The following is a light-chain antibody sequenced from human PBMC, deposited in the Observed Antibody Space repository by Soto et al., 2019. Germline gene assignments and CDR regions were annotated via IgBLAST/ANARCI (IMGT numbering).Light chain of an antibody. CDR2: EVS. V-gene: IGKV2D-29*02. CDR1: QSLLHITGETF. CDR3: MQSTQLPPT. J-gene: IGKJ5*01. Sequence: DVVMTQPPLSLSVAPGQPASISCKCSQSLLHITGETFLFWYLQKKGQSPQILIYEVSTRVSGVPDRFSGSGSGTDCTLEISRVETDDVGMDYCMQSTQLPPTFGQGTRLEIK.